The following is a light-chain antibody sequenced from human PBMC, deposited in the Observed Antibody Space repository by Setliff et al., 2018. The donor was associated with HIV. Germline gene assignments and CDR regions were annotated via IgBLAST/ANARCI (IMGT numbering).Light chain of an antibody. V-gene: IGLV1-51*01. CDR1: NSNIGSNT. CDR3: GIWDSGLSVVV. CDR2: DNN. J-gene: IGLJ2*01. Sequence: QSVLSQPPSASGTPGQKVTIFCFGSNSNIGSNTVNWYQQSPGTAPKLLIYDNNKRLSGIPDRFSGSKSGTSATLGITGLQTGDEAEYYCGIWDSGLSVVVFGGGTKVTV.